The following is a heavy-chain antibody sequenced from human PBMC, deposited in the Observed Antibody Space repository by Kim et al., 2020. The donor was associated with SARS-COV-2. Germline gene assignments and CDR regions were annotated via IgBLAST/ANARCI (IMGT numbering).Heavy chain of an antibody. CDR2: IKSKTDGGTT. Sequence: GGSLRLSCAASGFTFSNAWMSWVRQAPGKGLEWVGRIKSKTDGGTTDYAAPVKGRFTISRDDSKNTLYLQMNSLKTEDTAVYYCTTEPPEYSSGWYDWFDPWGQGTLVTVSS. D-gene: IGHD6-19*01. J-gene: IGHJ5*02. V-gene: IGHV3-15*01. CDR1: GFTFSNAW. CDR3: TTEPPEYSSGWYDWFDP.